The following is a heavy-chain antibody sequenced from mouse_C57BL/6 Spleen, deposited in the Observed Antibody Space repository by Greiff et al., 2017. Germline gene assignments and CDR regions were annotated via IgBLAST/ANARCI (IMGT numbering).Heavy chain of an antibody. V-gene: IGHV1-62-2*01. Sequence: VKLMESGAELVKPGASVKLSCKASGYTFTEYTIHWVKQRSGQGLEWSGWFYPGSGSIKYNEKFKDKSTFTADKSSSTVYMELSRLTSEDSAVYFCERHGTGEALGYWGQGTSVTVSA. CDR2: FYPGSGSI. J-gene: IGHJ4*01. CDR3: ERHGTGEALGY. D-gene: IGHD4-1*01. CDR1: GYTFTEYT.